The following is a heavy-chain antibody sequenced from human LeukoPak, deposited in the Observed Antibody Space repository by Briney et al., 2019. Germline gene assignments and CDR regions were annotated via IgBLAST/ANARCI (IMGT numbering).Heavy chain of an antibody. CDR3: AKDYYYDSSATFDY. CDR2: ISGGGGST. J-gene: IGHJ4*02. D-gene: IGHD3-22*01. Sequence: PGGSLRLSCAASGFTFSSYAMSWVRQAPGMGLEWASAISGGGGSTYYADSVKGRFTISRDNSKNTLYLQMNSLRAEDTAVYYCAKDYYYDSSATFDYWGQGTLATVSS. V-gene: IGHV3-23*01. CDR1: GFTFSSYA.